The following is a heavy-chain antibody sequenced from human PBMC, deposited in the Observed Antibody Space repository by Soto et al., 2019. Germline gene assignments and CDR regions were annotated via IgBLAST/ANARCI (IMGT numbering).Heavy chain of an antibody. J-gene: IGHJ5*02. V-gene: IGHV1-24*01. CDR1: GYTLTELS. CDR2: FDPEDGET. CDR3: AAVYYCESVADLYVWFDP. Sequence: ASVKVSCKVSGYTLTELSMHWVRQAPGKGLEWMGGFDPEDGETIYAQKFQGRVTMTGDTSTDTAYMELSSLRSEDTAVYYCAAVYYCESVADLYVWFDPWGRGTMVTVS. D-gene: IGHD3-10*01.